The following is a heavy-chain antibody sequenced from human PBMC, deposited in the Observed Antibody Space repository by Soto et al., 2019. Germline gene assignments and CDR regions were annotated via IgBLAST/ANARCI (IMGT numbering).Heavy chain of an antibody. D-gene: IGHD2-2*01. Sequence: SVKVSCKASGGTFSSYAISWVRQAPGQGLEWMGGIIPIFGTANYAQKFQGRVTITADESTSTAYVELSSLRSEDTAVYYCAGGWPAAIGGYYYGMDVWGQGTTVTVSS. CDR3: AGGWPAAIGGYYYGMDV. CDR1: GGTFSSYA. CDR2: IIPIFGTA. V-gene: IGHV1-69*13. J-gene: IGHJ6*02.